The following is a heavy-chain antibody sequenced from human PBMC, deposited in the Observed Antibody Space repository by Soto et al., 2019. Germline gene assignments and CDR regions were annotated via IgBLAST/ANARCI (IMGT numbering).Heavy chain of an antibody. V-gene: IGHV2-5*02. J-gene: IGHJ4*02. Sequence: QITLNESGPTVVRPTETLTLTCRFSGFSLTTSGVGVGWIRQSPGKAPEWLALIYWDDDKRYSASLKSRLTIPQESSKKQVVLTVSDLDPTDTATYYCAHRVLRTVFGLVTTTAIYFDFWGQGTPVAVSS. CDR3: AHRVLRTVFGLVTTTAIYFDF. CDR2: IYWDDDK. CDR1: GFSLTTSGVG. D-gene: IGHD3-3*01.